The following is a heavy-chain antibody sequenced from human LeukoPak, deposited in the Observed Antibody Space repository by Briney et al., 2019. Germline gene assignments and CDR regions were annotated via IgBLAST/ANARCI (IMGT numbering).Heavy chain of an antibody. V-gene: IGHV4-59*01. J-gene: IGHJ4*02. CDR2: IYYSGST. Sequence: KPSETLSLTCTVSGGSISSYYWSWIRQPPGKGLEWIGYIYYSGSTNYNPSLKSRVTLSVDTSKNQFSLRLSSVTAADTAVYYCARSVCSGGSCYSYYFDYWGQGTLVTVSS. CDR1: GGSISSYY. D-gene: IGHD2-15*01. CDR3: ARSVCSGGSCYSYYFDY.